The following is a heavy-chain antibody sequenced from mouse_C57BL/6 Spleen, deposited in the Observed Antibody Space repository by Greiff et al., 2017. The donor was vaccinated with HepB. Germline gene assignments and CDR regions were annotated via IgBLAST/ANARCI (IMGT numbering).Heavy chain of an antibody. CDR3: AFYDGYYWYFDV. CDR2: IYPGDGDT. J-gene: IGHJ1*03. V-gene: IGHV1-82*01. D-gene: IGHD2-3*01. CDR1: GYAFSSSW. Sequence: VQRVESGPELVKPGASVKISCKASGYAFSSSWMNWVKQRPGKGLEWIGRIYPGDGDTNYNGKFKGKATLTADKSSSTAYMQLSSLTSEDSAVYFCAFYDGYYWYFDVWGTGTTVTVSS.